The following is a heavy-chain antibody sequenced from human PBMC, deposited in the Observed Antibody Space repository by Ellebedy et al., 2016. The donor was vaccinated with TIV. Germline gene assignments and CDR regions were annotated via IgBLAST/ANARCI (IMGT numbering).Heavy chain of an antibody. CDR3: AREMQDHNAFWYYYDSSGSFDP. Sequence: ASVKVSXXASGYTFTSYGISWVRQAPGQGLEWMGWISAYNGNTNYAQKLQGRVTMTTDTSTSTAYMELRSLRSDDTAVYYCAREMQDHNAFWYYYDSSGSFDPWGQGTLVTVSS. V-gene: IGHV1-18*01. J-gene: IGHJ5*02. CDR2: ISAYNGNT. D-gene: IGHD3-22*01. CDR1: GYTFTSYG.